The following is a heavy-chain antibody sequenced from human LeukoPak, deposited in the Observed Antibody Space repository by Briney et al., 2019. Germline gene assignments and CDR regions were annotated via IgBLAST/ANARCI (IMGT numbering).Heavy chain of an antibody. CDR1: GGAITSHY. V-gene: IGHV4-59*11. Sequence: SETLSLACTVSGGAITSHYWTWIRQSPVKGLEWIGDISNSGSTSYNPSLKSRVTISIDTSKNQFSLKLSSVTAADTAVYYCGRDALVGYFSYYYMDVWGKGTTVTVSS. J-gene: IGHJ6*03. CDR2: ISNSGST. D-gene: IGHD2-15*01. CDR3: GRDALVGYFSYYYMDV.